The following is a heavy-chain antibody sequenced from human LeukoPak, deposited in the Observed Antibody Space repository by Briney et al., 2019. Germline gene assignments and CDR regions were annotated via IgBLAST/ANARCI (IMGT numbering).Heavy chain of an antibody. CDR3: ARGLMGYDRRHFDY. V-gene: IGHV4-34*01. CDR2: INHSGST. D-gene: IGHD5-12*01. Sequence: SETLSLTCAVYGGSFSGYYWSWIRQPPGKGLEWIGEINHSGSTNYNPSLKSRVTISVDTSKNQFSLKLSSVTAADTAVYCCARGLMGYDRRHFDYWGQGTLVTVSS. J-gene: IGHJ4*02. CDR1: GGSFSGYY.